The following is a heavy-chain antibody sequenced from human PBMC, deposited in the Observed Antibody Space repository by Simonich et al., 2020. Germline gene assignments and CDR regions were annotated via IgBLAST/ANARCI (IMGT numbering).Heavy chain of an antibody. CDR2: IWNDGSNK. Sequence: QVQLVESGGGVVQPGRSLRLSCAASGFTFSSYGMHWVRQAPGKGLEWGAVIWNDGSNKYFADSVKGRFTISRDNSKNTLYLQMNSLRAEDTAVYYCARAYSSSWYNWFDPWGQGTLVTVSS. J-gene: IGHJ5*02. CDR3: ARAYSSSWYNWFDP. V-gene: IGHV3-33*01. CDR1: GFTFSSYG. D-gene: IGHD6-13*01.